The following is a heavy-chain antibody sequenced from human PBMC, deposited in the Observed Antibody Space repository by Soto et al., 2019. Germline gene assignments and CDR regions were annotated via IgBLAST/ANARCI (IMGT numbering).Heavy chain of an antibody. CDR2: INPNSGDT. D-gene: IGHD1-26*01. J-gene: IGHJ6*02. V-gene: IGHV1-2*02. CDR3: AKGGAIVAAGTRVYLYNAMDV. Sequence: VSVKVSCKASGYTFTGYYVHWVRQAPGQGLEWMGWINPNSGDTYLAQRFQGRVTMNRDTSIGTAYMELRGLTSDDTAEYYCAKGGAIVAAGTRVYLYNAMDVWGQGTTVTVSS. CDR1: GYTFTGYY.